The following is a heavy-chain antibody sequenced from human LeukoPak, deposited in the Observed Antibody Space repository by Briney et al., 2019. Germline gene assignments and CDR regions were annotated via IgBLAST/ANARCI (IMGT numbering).Heavy chain of an antibody. J-gene: IGHJ4*02. V-gene: IGHV3-11*04. CDR1: GFSFSDYY. CDR3: ARAGRGFNYGYSDY. CDR2: ISGSGSTI. D-gene: IGHD5-18*01. Sequence: PGGSLRLSCAASGFSFSDYYMTWIRHAPGKGLEWVSYISGSGSTIYYTDSVKGRFTMSRDNAKNSLYLQTNSLRAEDTAVYHCARAGRGFNYGYSDYWGQGTLVTVSS.